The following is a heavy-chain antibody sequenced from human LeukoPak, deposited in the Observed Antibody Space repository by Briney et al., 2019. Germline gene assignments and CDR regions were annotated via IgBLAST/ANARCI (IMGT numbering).Heavy chain of an antibody. CDR1: GGSISSSSYY. CDR3: ARVKYYDFWSGYYNYYYYYMDV. J-gene: IGHJ6*03. CDR2: IYYSGST. V-gene: IGHV4-39*07. Sequence: SETLSLTCTVSGGSISSSSYYWGWIRQPPGKGLEWIGSIYYSGSTYYNPSLKSRVTISVGTSKNQFSLKLSPVTAADTAVYYCARVKYYDFWSGYYNYYYYYMDVWGKGTTVTVSS. D-gene: IGHD3-3*01.